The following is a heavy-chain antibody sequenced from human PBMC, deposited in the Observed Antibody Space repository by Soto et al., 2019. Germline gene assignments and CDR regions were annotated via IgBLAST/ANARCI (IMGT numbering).Heavy chain of an antibody. D-gene: IGHD1-26*01. CDR1: GYTFTTYG. CDR2: ISAYNGNT. Sequence: ASVKVSCKASGYTFTTYGIAWVRQAPGQGLEWLGWISAYNGNTNYAQKFQGRVTMTAETSTNTAYMEVRSLRSDDTAVYYCARDKGSKAWYYFFDFWGQGTLVTVSS. J-gene: IGHJ4*02. CDR3: ARDKGSKAWYYFFDF. V-gene: IGHV1-18*01.